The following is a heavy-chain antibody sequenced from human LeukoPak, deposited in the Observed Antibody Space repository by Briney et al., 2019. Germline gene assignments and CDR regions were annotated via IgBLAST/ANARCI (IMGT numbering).Heavy chain of an antibody. CDR2: VTDDGTTT. CDR3: VKEERGYSYGDY. CDR1: GFTFNNCA. Sequence: PGGSLRLSCAASGFTFNNCAMSWVRQPPGKGLEWVSAVTDDGTTTYYADSVKGRFTISRDNSKNTVYLQMNYQTADDTARYYCVKEERGYSYGDYWGQGTLVTVSS. D-gene: IGHD5-18*01. J-gene: IGHJ4*02. V-gene: IGHV3-23*01.